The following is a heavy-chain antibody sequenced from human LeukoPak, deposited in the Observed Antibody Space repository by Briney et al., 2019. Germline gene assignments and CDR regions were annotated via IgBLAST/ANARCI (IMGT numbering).Heavy chain of an antibody. CDR1: GFTFDDYA. Sequence: GGSLRLSCAASGFTFDDYAMHWVRQAPGKGLEWVSGISWNSGSIGYADSVKGRFTISRDNANNSLYLQMNSLRAEDTALYYCAKDKGLAVAGTGYWGQGTLVTVSS. D-gene: IGHD6-19*01. J-gene: IGHJ4*02. CDR2: ISWNSGSI. V-gene: IGHV3-9*01. CDR3: AKDKGLAVAGTGY.